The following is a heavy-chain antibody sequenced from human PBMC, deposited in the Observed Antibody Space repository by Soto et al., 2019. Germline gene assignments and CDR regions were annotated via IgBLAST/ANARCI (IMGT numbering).Heavy chain of an antibody. CDR2: IWYDGSNK. CDR3: ARAATGTTLYYGMDV. D-gene: IGHD1-7*01. Sequence: PGGSLRLSCVGSGFIFSNNGMHWVRQAPGKGLEWVAVIWYDGSNKYYADSVKGRFTISRDNSKNTLYLQMNSLRAEDTAVYYCARAATGTTLYYGMDVCGQGTTVTVSS. V-gene: IGHV3-33*08. CDR1: GFIFSNNG. J-gene: IGHJ6*02.